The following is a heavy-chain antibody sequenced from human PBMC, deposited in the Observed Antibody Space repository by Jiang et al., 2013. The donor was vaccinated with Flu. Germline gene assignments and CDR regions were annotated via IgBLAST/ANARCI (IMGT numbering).Heavy chain of an antibody. CDR2: IYPGDSDT. Sequence: AEVKKPGESLKISCKGSGYSFTSYWIGWVRQMPGKGLEWMGIIYPGDSDTRYSPSFQGLVTISVDKSISTAYLQWSSLKASDTAMYYCARQREQWLPTGYFDLWGRGTLVTVSS. D-gene: IGHD6-19*01. CDR3: ARQREQWLPTGYFDL. CDR1: GYSFTSYW. J-gene: IGHJ2*01. V-gene: IGHV5-51*01.